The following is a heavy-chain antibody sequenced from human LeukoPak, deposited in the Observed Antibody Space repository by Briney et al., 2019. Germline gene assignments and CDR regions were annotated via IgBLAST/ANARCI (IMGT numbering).Heavy chain of an antibody. J-gene: IGHJ3*01. CDR3: ARDPGSGSYYLAFDV. D-gene: IGHD3-10*01. Sequence: SETLSLTCTVSGGSISSYYWSWIRQPAGKGLEWIGRIYTSGSPDYNPSLKSRITMSIDTSKNQFSLNLSSVTAADTAVYYCARDPGSGSYYLAFDVWGQGTMVTVSS. CDR2: IYTSGSP. CDR1: GGSISSYY. V-gene: IGHV4-4*07.